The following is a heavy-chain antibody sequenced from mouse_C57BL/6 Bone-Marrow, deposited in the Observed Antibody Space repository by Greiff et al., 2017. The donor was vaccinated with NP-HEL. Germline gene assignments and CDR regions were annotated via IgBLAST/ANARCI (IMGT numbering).Heavy chain of an antibody. D-gene: IGHD1-1*01. CDR3: ARYGYDAMDY. Sequence: QVQLQQPGAELVKPGASVKLSCKASGYTFTSYWMHWVKQRPGQGLEWIGMIHPTSGSTNYNEKFKSKAKLTVDKSSSTAYMQLSSLTSEDSAVYFCARYGYDAMDYWGQGTSVTVSS. J-gene: IGHJ4*01. V-gene: IGHV1-64*01. CDR1: GYTFTSYW. CDR2: IHPTSGST.